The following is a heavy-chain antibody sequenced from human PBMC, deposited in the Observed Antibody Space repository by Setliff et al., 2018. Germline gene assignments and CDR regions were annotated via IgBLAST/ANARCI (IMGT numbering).Heavy chain of an antibody. CDR3: ARRWNFGPYGSGIHDAFDM. CDR2: SNHSGRT. Sequence: SETLSLTCSVYGESFSNNYWSWIRQTPGKGLEWIGESNHSGRTTYNASLKSRLTISVDTSKNQFSLKLNSVTAADTAVYFCARRWNFGPYGSGIHDAFDMWGQGTMVTVS. V-gene: IGHV4-34*01. J-gene: IGHJ3*02. CDR1: GESFSNNY. D-gene: IGHD3-10*01.